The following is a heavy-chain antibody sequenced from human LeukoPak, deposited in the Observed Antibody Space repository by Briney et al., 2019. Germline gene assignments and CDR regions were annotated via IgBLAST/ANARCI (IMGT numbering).Heavy chain of an antibody. CDR2: ISASNGNT. J-gene: IGHJ6*03. D-gene: IGHD3-10*01. CDR1: GYTFTRYG. V-gene: IGHV1-18*01. CDR3: ARCGYYGSGSYYSGSYYYYMDV. Sequence: ASVKVSCKASGYTFTRYGISWVRQAPGQGLQWLGWISASNGNTNYAQKFRDRVTMSTDTSTGTAYLDVRSLTSDDTAVYYCARCGYYGSGSYYSGSYYYYMDVWGKGTTVTISS.